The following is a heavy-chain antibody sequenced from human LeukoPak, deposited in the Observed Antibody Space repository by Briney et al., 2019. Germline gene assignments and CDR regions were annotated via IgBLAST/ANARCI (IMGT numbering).Heavy chain of an antibody. CDR1: GFTFSSYG. D-gene: IGHD6-13*01. CDR3: ARYSSSSWYTFDY. CDR2: IWYDGSNK. Sequence: GGSLRLSCAASGFTFSSYGMHWVRQAPGKGLEWVAVIWYDGSNKYYADSVKGRFTISRDHSKNTLYLQMNSLRAEDTAVYYCARYSSSSWYTFDYWGQGTLVTVSS. V-gene: IGHV3-33*01. J-gene: IGHJ4*02.